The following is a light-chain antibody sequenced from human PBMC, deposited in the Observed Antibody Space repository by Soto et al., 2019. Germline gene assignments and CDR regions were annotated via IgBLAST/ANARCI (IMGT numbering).Light chain of an antibody. Sequence: QSALAQPASVSGAPGQSITISCTGTSSDVGLYDYVSWDQQHPGKAPQLMIYAVSNRPSGVSHRFSASKSGNTASLFISGLQAEDEADYYCSSYTSDSSYVFGSGPKVTVL. J-gene: IGLJ1*01. V-gene: IGLV2-14*01. CDR1: SSDVGLYDY. CDR3: SSYTSDSSYV. CDR2: AVS.